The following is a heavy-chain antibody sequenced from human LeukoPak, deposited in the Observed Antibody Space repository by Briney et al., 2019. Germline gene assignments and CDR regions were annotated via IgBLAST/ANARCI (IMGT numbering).Heavy chain of an antibody. D-gene: IGHD2-15*01. CDR2: VNHSGGT. Sequence: LETLSHTCTVSGGSISSYYWSWIRQPAGKGLEWIGEVNHSGGTNYNPSLKSRVTISVDTSKNQFSLKLSSVTAADTAVYYCARRNIVVVVAPRGHYMDVWGKGTTVTVSS. CDR1: GGSISSYY. CDR3: ARRNIVVVVAPRGHYMDV. V-gene: IGHV4-34*01. J-gene: IGHJ6*03.